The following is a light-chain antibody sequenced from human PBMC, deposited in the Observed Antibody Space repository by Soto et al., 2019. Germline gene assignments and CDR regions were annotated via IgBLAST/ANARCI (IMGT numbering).Light chain of an antibody. J-gene: IGLJ2*01. Sequence: QSVLTQPPSVSAAPGQKVTISCSGSSSNIGNNYVSWYQQLPGTAPKLLIYDNNKRPSGIPDRFSGSKSVTSATLGITGLQTGDEADYYCGTWDSSLSAGGVVFGGGTKLTVL. CDR2: DNN. CDR3: GTWDSSLSAGGVV. CDR1: SSNIGNNY. V-gene: IGLV1-51*01.